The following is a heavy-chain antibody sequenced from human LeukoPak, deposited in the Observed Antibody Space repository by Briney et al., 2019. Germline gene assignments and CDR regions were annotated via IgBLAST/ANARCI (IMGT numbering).Heavy chain of an antibody. Sequence: ASVKVSCKASAYTFTSYYMHWVRQAPGQGLEWMGIINPSGGSTSYAQKFQGRVTMTRDTSTSTVYMELSSLRSEDTAVYYCIAAAGTSDDYWGQGTLVTVSS. J-gene: IGHJ4*02. CDR1: AYTFTSYY. V-gene: IGHV1-46*01. D-gene: IGHD6-13*01. CDR3: IAAAGTSDDY. CDR2: INPSGGST.